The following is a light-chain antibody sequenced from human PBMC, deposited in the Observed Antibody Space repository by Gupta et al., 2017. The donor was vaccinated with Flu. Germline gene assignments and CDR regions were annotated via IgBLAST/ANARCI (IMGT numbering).Light chain of an antibody. CDR3: CSYAGSSTWV. V-gene: IGLV2-23*01. Sequence: QSALPQPASVSGSPGQSITISCTGTSRDVGSYNLVSWYQQHPGEAHKLMIYEGSKRPSGVTSRFSGSKSGNTASLTISGHQAEDEADYYCCSYAGSSTWVFGGGTKLTVL. CDR2: EGS. CDR1: SRDVGSYNL. J-gene: IGLJ3*02.